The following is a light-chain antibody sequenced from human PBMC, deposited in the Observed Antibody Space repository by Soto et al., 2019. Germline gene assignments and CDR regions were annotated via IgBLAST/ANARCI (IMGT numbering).Light chain of an antibody. V-gene: IGKV3-11*01. CDR1: QSISRY. CDR3: HQRGNGPPWT. Sequence: IVLTQSPCTLSLSPGERTTLSCRASQSISRYLAWYQQKPGQGPRLLIYGASSRATGTPDRFSGSGSGTEFTLTISSLQSEDFAVYYCHQRGNGPPWTFGQGTKVDIK. J-gene: IGKJ1*01. CDR2: GAS.